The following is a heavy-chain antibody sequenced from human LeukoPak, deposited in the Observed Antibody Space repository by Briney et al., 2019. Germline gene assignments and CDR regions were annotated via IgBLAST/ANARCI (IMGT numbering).Heavy chain of an antibody. CDR1: GYTFTSYA. D-gene: IGHD6-13*01. CDR2: INTNTGNP. CDR3: ARNPIAAAGYPPLDY. J-gene: IGHJ4*02. Sequence: ASVTVSCTASGYTFTSYAMNWVRQAPGQGLEWMGRINTNTGNPTYAQGFTGRFVFSLDTSVSTAYLQISSLKAEDTAVYYCARNPIAAAGYPPLDYWGQGTLVTVSS. V-gene: IGHV7-4-1*02.